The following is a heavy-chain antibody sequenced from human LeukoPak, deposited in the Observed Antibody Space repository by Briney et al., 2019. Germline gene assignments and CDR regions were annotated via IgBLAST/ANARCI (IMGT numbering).Heavy chain of an antibody. Sequence: GGSLRLSCAASGFTFSSFWMGWVRQTPGKGLEWVTNIKHDGSEQYYVDSVKGRFTISRDNAKNFVYLQMNSLRAEDTAVYYCARDRVAFGEPHYFDYWGQGALVTVSS. D-gene: IGHD3-10*01. V-gene: IGHV3-7*01. J-gene: IGHJ4*02. CDR1: GFTFSSFW. CDR2: IKHDGSEQ. CDR3: ARDRVAFGEPHYFDY.